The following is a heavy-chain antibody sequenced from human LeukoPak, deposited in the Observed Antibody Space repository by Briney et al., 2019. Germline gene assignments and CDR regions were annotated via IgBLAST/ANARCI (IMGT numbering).Heavy chain of an antibody. CDR1: GYTLTSYD. Sequence: ASVKVSCKASGYTLTSYDINWVRQATGQGLEWMGWMNPNSGNTGYAQKFQGRVTMTRNTSISTAYMELSSLRSEDTAVYYCARVYKLCSGGSCYPPGYWGQGTLVTVSS. D-gene: IGHD2-15*01. CDR3: ARVYKLCSGGSCYPPGY. J-gene: IGHJ4*02. CDR2: MNPNSGNT. V-gene: IGHV1-8*01.